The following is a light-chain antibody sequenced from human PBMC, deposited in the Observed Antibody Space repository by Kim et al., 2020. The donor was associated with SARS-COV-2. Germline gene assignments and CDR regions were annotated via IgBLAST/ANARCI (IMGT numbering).Light chain of an antibody. CDR2: SAS. J-gene: IGKJ2*01. CDR3: QQYNSWPRT. Sequence: EIVMTQSPATLSVSPGESATLSCRASQTVGTNLAWYQQTPGQPPRLLIYSASTRATGIPARFSGSGSWTQFTLTISSLQSEDFAIYDCQQYNSWPRTFGQGTKMEIK. CDR1: QTVGTN. V-gene: IGKV3-15*01.